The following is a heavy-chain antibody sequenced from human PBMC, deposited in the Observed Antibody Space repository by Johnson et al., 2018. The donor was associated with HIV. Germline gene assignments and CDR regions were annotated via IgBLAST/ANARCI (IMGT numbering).Heavy chain of an antibody. CDR2: IKQDGSEK. J-gene: IGHJ3*02. CDR3: ASPLPTGTTSLDAFDI. CDR1: GFTFSSYW. D-gene: IGHD1-7*01. V-gene: IGHV3-7*01. Sequence: VLLVVSGGGLVQPGGSLRLSCAASGFTFSSYWMSWVRQAPGKGLEWVANIKQDGSEKYYVDSVKGRFTISRDNAKNSLYLQMNSLRAEDTAVYYCASPLPTGTTSLDAFDIWGQGTMVTVSS.